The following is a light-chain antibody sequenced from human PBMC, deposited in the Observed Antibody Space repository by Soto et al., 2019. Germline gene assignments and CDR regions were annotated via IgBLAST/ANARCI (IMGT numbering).Light chain of an antibody. CDR3: QQYGGSPWT. J-gene: IGKJ1*01. CDR2: GAS. CDR1: QSVSSSS. Sequence: EIALTQSPGTLSLSPGEGATLSCRASQSVSSSSIAWYQQRPGQTPSLLIYGASIRATDIPGRFGGHGSGTDFILSINRLEPEDSAVYYCQQYGGSPWTFGRGTKVDIK. V-gene: IGKV3-20*01.